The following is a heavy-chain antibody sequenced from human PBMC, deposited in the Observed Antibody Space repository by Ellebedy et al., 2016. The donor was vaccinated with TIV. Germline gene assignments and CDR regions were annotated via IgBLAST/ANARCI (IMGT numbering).Heavy chain of an antibody. Sequence: LSLTCAASRFPFSAYSMNWVRQAPGEGLEWVSYITSDTRTIYYADSVKGRFTISRDNAKNSLFLQMNSLRDEDTAVYYCARSVEYSFDSWGQGTLVTVSS. CDR3: ARSVEYSFDS. CDR1: RFPFSAYS. J-gene: IGHJ4*02. V-gene: IGHV3-48*02. D-gene: IGHD6-6*01. CDR2: ITSDTRTI.